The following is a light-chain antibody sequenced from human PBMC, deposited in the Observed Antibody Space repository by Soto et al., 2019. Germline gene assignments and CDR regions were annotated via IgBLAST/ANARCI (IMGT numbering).Light chain of an antibody. CDR3: SSYTSSSTPV. CDR2: EVS. J-gene: IGLJ3*02. V-gene: IGLV2-14*01. Sequence: QSALTQPASVSGSPGQSITISCTGTSSDVGGYNYVSWYQQHPGKAPKLMIYEVSNRPSGVSNRFSGSKSGNTASLTSAGLQAEDEADDYCSSYTSSSTPVFGGGTQLTVL. CDR1: SSDVGGYNY.